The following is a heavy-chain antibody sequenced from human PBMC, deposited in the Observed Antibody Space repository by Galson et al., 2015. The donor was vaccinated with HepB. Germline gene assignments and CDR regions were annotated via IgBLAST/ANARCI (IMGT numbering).Heavy chain of an antibody. CDR3: TRGFAYGDS. D-gene: IGHD4-17*01. V-gene: IGHV5-51*03. CDR1: GYMFTDYW. Sequence: QSGAEVKKPGDSLQISCKGSGYMFTDYWITWVRQTPEKGLEWVGSIHPRDSDTKYRPSFKGQVLISVDKSTNTAFLQWNSLKASDSAMYDCTRGFAYGDSWGRGPLVIVS. CDR2: IHPRDSDT. J-gene: IGHJ4*02.